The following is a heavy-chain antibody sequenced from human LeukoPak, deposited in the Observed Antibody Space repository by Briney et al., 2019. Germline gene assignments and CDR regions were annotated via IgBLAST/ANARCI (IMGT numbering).Heavy chain of an antibody. CDR3: XXXXXRTMFLGFFDY. J-gene: IGHJ4*02. CDR1: GFTFSSYE. V-gene: IGHV3-21*01. Sequence: PGGSLRLSCAASGFTFSSYEMNWVRQAPGKGLEWVSSISSSSGYIYYADSVKGRFTVSRDNTKNSLYLQMNSLRAEDTAVYYCXXXXXRTMFLGFFDYWGQGTLVTVSS. CDR2: ISSSSGYI. D-gene: IGHD3-9*01.